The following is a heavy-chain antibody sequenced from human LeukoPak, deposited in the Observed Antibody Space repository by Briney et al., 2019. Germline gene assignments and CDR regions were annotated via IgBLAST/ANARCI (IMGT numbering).Heavy chain of an antibody. J-gene: IGHJ4*02. CDR2: ISSNGDNT. CDR1: GFTFSTYV. Sequence: GGSLRLSCSVSGFTFSTYVMHWVRQAPGKGLEYVSAISSNGDNTYYADSVKGRFTISRDNSKNTLYLQMSSLRADDTAVYYCERGTGYWGQGTLVTVSS. V-gene: IGHV3-64D*06. CDR3: ERGTGY.